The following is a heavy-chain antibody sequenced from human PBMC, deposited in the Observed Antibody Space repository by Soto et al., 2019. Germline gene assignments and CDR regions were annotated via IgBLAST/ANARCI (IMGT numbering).Heavy chain of an antibody. D-gene: IGHD3-3*01. CDR3: ARDGDPGYSFWSGPLGGGRFDP. Sequence: QVQLVQSGAEVKEPGSSVNVSCKTSGATFGNTAVTWVRQAPGQGLEWIGGIVPLFGTANYAQKFRGRVTITADETTSTAYMGLSSRRTDDTAVYYCARDGDPGYSFWSGPLGGGRFDPWGQGTLVTVSS. V-gene: IGHV1-69*12. J-gene: IGHJ5*02. CDR2: IVPLFGTA. CDR1: GATFGNTA.